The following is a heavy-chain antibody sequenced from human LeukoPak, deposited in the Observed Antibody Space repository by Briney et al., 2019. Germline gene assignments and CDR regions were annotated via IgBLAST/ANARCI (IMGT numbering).Heavy chain of an antibody. CDR1: GYSFTSYW. CDR3: ARGESRAAAGFDY. D-gene: IGHD6-13*01. V-gene: IGHV5-51*01. J-gene: IGHJ4*02. CDR2: IYPDDSET. Sequence: GESLKISCQGSGYSFTSYWIGCVRQMPGKGLEWMGIIYPDDSETKYSPSFQGQVTISADKSTSTAYLQWSSLRASDTAMYYCARGESRAAAGFDYWGQGTLVTVSS.